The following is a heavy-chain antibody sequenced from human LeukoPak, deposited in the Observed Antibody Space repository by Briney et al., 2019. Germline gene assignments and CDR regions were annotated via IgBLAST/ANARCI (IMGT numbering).Heavy chain of an antibody. D-gene: IGHD1-26*01. CDR2: ISGSGGST. V-gene: IGHV3-23*01. J-gene: IGHJ3*02. CDR3: AKVWSYSDAFDI. CDR1: GFTFSSYA. Sequence: GGSLRLSCAASGFTFSSYAMSWVRQAPGTGLEWVSAISGSGGSTYYADSVKGRLTISRDNSKNTLYLQMNSLRAEDTAVDYCAKVWSYSDAFDIWGQGTMVTVSS.